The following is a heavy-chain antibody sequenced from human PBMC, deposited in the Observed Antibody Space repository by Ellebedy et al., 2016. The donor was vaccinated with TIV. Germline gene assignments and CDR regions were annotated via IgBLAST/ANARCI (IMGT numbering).Heavy chain of an antibody. Sequence: GGSLRLSXAASGFTFSSYTMNWVRQAPGKGLEWVSSISSSSIYIYYADSVKGRFTISRDNAKNSLYLQMNSLRAEDTAVYYCARGQSRRDPTNVGYWGQGTLVTVSS. J-gene: IGHJ4*02. D-gene: IGHD5-24*01. CDR3: ARGQSRRDPTNVGY. CDR2: ISSSSIYI. V-gene: IGHV3-21*01. CDR1: GFTFSSYT.